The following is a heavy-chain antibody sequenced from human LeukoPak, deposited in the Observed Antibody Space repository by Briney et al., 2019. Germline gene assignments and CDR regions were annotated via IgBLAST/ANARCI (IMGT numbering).Heavy chain of an antibody. CDR1: GGSISSGSYY. CDR2: IYTSGST. Sequence: SETLSLTCTVSGGSISSGSYYWSWIRQPAGKGLEWIGRIYTSGSTNYNPSLKSRVTISVDTSKNQFSLKLSSVTAADTAVYYCARFSRGWYRHAFDIWGQGTMVTVSS. J-gene: IGHJ3*02. D-gene: IGHD6-19*01. CDR3: ARFSRGWYRHAFDI. V-gene: IGHV4-61*02.